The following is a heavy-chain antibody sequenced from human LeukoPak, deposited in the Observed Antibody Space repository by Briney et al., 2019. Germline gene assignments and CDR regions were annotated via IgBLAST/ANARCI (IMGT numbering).Heavy chain of an antibody. Sequence: PSETLSLTCAVYGGSFSGYYWSWIRQPPGKGLEWIGEINHSGSTNYNPSLKSRVTISVDTSKNQFSLKLSSVTAADTAVYYCARMAWESYYDSSGYYYWGQGTLVTVSS. V-gene: IGHV4-34*01. CDR1: GGSFSGYY. D-gene: IGHD3-22*01. CDR2: INHSGST. J-gene: IGHJ4*02. CDR3: ARMAWESYYDSSGYYY.